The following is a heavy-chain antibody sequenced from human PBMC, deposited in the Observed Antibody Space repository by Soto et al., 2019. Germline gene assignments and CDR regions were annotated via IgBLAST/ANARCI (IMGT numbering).Heavy chain of an antibody. CDR3: ARDGYSSGWYFF. V-gene: IGHV3-30-3*01. CDR1: GFTFSSYA. J-gene: IGHJ4*02. D-gene: IGHD6-19*01. CDR2: ISYDGSNK. Sequence: QVQLVESGGGVVQPGRSLRLSCAASGFTFSSYAMHWVRQAPGKGLEWVAVISYDGSNKYYADSVKGRFTISRDNSKNTLYLQMNSLRAEDTAVYYCARDGYSSGWYFFWGQGTLVTVSS.